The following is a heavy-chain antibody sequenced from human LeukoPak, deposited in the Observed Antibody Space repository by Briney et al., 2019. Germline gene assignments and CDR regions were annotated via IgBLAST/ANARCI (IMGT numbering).Heavy chain of an antibody. D-gene: IGHD2-15*01. V-gene: IGHV3-23*01. CDR1: GFTFGSYA. CDR3: GKTTVGYSSGRYPGWPVDY. Sequence: GGSLRLSCAASGFTFGSYAMYWVRQAPEKGLEWISGIFGSGGSPHYADSVKGRFTISRDNFQNTVYLQLGSLRVEDTAVYYYGKTTVGYSSGRYPGWPVDYWGQGALVTVSS. J-gene: IGHJ4*02. CDR2: IFGSGGSP.